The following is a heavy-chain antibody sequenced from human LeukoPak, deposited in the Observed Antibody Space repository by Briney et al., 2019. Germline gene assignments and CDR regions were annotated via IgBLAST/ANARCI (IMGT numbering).Heavy chain of an antibody. CDR2: IYYSGST. CDR3: ARHGDFGYYDSSGYYRINFDY. J-gene: IGHJ4*02. V-gene: IGHV4-39*01. D-gene: IGHD3-22*01. Sequence: PSETLSLTCTVSGGSISSSSYYWGWIRQPPGKGLEWIGSIYYSGSTYYNPSLKSRVTISVETSKDEFSPKLSSVTAADTAVYYCARHGDFGYYDSSGYYRINFDYWGQGTLVTVSS. CDR1: GGSISSSSYY.